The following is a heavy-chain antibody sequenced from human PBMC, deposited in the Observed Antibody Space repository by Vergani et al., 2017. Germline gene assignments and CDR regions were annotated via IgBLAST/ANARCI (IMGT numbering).Heavy chain of an antibody. V-gene: IGHV4-39*01. D-gene: IGHD2-15*01. CDR1: GGSISSSSYY. CDR2: IYYSGST. CDR3: ARGLVVAALGPPDY. Sequence: QLQLQESGPGLVKPSETLSLTCTVSGGSISSSSYYWGWIRQPPGKGLEWIGSIYYSGSTYYNTSLKSRVTISVDTSKNQFSLKLSSVTSADTAVYYCARGLVVAALGPPDYWGQGTLVTVSS. J-gene: IGHJ4*02.